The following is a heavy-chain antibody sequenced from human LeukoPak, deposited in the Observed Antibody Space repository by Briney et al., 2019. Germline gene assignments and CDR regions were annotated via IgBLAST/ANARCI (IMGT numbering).Heavy chain of an antibody. D-gene: IGHD6-13*01. CDR2: IYSGGST. J-gene: IGHJ3*01. CDR1: GLTVSSNY. CDR3: ARDGVASAGTGDDTFDV. V-gene: IGHV3-66*01. Sequence: PGGSLRLSCAASGLTVSSNYMSWVRQAPGKRLEWVSVIYSGGSTYYADSVKSRFTISRDNSKNTLYLQMNSLRAEDTAVYYCARDGVASAGTGDDTFDVWGQGTMVTVSS.